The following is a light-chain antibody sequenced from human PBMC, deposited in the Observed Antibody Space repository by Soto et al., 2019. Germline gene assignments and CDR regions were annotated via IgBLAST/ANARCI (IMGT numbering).Light chain of an antibody. CDR2: WAS. Sequence: DIVMTQSPDSLAVSLGERATINCKSSQSLLYSSTNKNYLIWYQQKPGQPPKLLIYWASTRESGVPDRFSGSGSGTDFTLTISSLQAEDVAVYYCQQYYSTPLTFGQWTKLEI. CDR1: QSLLYSSTNKNY. V-gene: IGKV4-1*01. J-gene: IGKJ2*01. CDR3: QQYYSTPLT.